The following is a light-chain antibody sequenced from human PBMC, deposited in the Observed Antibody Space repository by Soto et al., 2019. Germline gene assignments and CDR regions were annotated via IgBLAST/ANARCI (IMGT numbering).Light chain of an antibody. CDR3: QQYHSYST. J-gene: IGKJ2*01. V-gene: IGKV1-5*01. CDR1: QSFTGM. Sequence: DIQMTQSPSTRSASVGDRVTITCRASQSFTGMLAWYQQKPGKAPKLLIYDASSLKSGVPSRFSGSGSGTEFTLTISSLQPDDFATYYCQQYHSYSTFGQGTRLEIK. CDR2: DAS.